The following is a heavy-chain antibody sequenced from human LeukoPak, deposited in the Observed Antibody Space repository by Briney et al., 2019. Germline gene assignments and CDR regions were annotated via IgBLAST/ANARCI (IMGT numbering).Heavy chain of an antibody. CDR1: GFIFSDYA. V-gene: IGHV3-23*01. D-gene: IGHD6-6*01. Sequence: GGSLRLSCAASGFIFSDYAMTWVRQAPGRGLQWVSTISSTGGSTYYADSVKGRFTISRDNSKNTLYLQMNTLRAEDTAVYYCAKGYGSSSYYFHYWDQGTLVTVSS. CDR2: ISSTGGST. CDR3: AKGYGSSSYYFHY. J-gene: IGHJ4*02.